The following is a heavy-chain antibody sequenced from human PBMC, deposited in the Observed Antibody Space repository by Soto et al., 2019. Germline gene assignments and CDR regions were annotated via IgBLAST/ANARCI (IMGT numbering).Heavy chain of an antibody. J-gene: IGHJ4*02. CDR2: IYYSGST. V-gene: IGHV4-59*02. D-gene: IGHD2-8*01. CDR3: ASRRRYCTNGVCYFS. Sequence: SETLSLTCTVSGGCVSSYYWSWIRQPPGKGLEWIGYIYYSGSTNYNPSLKSRVTISVDTSKNQFSLKLSSVTAADTAVYYCASRRRYCTNGVCYFSWGQGTLVTVSS. CDR1: GGCVSSYY.